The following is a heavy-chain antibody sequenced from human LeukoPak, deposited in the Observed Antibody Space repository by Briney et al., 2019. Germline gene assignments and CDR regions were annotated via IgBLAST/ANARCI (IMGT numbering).Heavy chain of an antibody. D-gene: IGHD1-1*01. J-gene: IGHJ5*02. CDR3: ARSWKGWFDP. CDR2: MNPNSGNK. V-gene: IGHV1-8*03. CDR1: GYTFTSCD. Sequence: GASVKLSCKASGYTFTSCDINWGRHPTPQGREWMGWMNPNSGNKGYAQNFQGRVTITRNTFISTAYMELGSLGSEDTAVYYCARSWKGWFDPWGQGTLVTVSS.